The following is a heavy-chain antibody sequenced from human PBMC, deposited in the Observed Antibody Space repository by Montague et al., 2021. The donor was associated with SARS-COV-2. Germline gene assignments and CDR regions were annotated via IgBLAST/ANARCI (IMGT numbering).Heavy chain of an antibody. CDR2: TYYRSKWYN. Sequence: CAISGDSVSSNSATWNWVRQSPSRGLEWLGRTYYRSKWYNDYAVSVRGRVTINPDTSKNQFSLQLNSVTPEDTAVYYCTSGRERNYNVMDVWSQGTTVTVCS. D-gene: IGHD1-1*01. J-gene: IGHJ6*02. CDR1: GDSVSSNSAT. CDR3: TSGRERNYNVMDV. V-gene: IGHV6-1*01.